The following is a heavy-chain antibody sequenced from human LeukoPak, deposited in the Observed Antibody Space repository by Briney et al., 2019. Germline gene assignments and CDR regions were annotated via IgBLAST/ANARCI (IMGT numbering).Heavy chain of an antibody. Sequence: GASVKVSCKVSGYTLTELSMHWVRQAPGKGLEWMGGFDPEDGETIYAQKFQGRVTMTEDTSTGTAYMELSSLRSDDTAVYYCARNLGYCSGGSCYFGYYYGMDVWGQGTTVTVSS. D-gene: IGHD2-15*01. CDR1: GYTLTELS. CDR3: ARNLGYCSGGSCYFGYYYGMDV. V-gene: IGHV1-24*01. CDR2: FDPEDGET. J-gene: IGHJ6*02.